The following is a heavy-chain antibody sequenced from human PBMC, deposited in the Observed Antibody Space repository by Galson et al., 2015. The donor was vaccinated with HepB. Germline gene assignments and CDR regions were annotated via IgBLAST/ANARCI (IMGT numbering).Heavy chain of an antibody. D-gene: IGHD3-22*01. CDR3: AKDKSYAPYYYDSSGNGMDV. J-gene: IGHJ6*02. Sequence: SLRLSCAASGFTFSDYSMSWIRQAPGKGLEWVANIKQDGSEKYYVDSVKGRFTISRDNSKNSLYLQMNSLRTEDTALYYCAKDKSYAPYYYDSSGNGMDVWGQGTTVTVSS. CDR1: GFTFSDYS. CDR2: IKQDGSEK. V-gene: IGHV3-7*05.